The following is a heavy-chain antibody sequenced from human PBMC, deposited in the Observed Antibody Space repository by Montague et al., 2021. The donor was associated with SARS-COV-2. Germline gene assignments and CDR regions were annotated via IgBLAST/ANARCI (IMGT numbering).Heavy chain of an antibody. CDR3: AREPKPVGYSYGYTFFEY. V-gene: IGHV3-30*03. J-gene: IGHJ4*02. CDR2: ISYNGRNT. D-gene: IGHD5-18*01. Sequence: SLRLSCAASGFTFSSYALHWVRQAPGKGPEWVAVISYNGRNTQHGDSVKGRATISRDNSKNTLYLQVNSLRTDDTAVYYCAREPKPVGYSYGYTFFEYWGQGSLVTVSS. CDR1: GFTFSSYA.